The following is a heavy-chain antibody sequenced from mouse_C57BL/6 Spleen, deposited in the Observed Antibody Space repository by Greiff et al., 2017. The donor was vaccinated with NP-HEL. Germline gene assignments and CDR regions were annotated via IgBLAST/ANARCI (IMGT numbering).Heavy chain of an antibody. Sequence: QVQLQQSGAELVRPGASVKLSCKASGYTFTDYYINWVKQRPGQGLEWIARIYPGSGNTYYNEKFKGKATLTAEKSSSTAYMQLSSLTSEDSAVYFCARSYYYGSSHFDYWGQGTTLTVSS. J-gene: IGHJ2*01. D-gene: IGHD1-1*01. CDR2: IYPGSGNT. CDR3: ARSYYYGSSHFDY. V-gene: IGHV1-76*01. CDR1: GYTFTDYY.